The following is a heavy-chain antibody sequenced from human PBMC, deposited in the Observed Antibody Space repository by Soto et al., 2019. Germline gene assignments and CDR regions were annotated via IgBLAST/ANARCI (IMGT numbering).Heavy chain of an antibody. V-gene: IGHV4-30-4*01. Sequence: SETLSLTCTVSGGSISSGDYYWSWIRQPPGKGLEGIGYIYYSGSTYYNPSLKSRVTISVDTSKNQFSLKLSSVTAADTAVYYCARGPMVRGVITSYYYYYYGMDVWGQGTTVTVSS. D-gene: IGHD3-10*01. CDR1: GGSISSGDYY. CDR2: IYYSGST. CDR3: ARGPMVRGVITSYYYYYYGMDV. J-gene: IGHJ6*02.